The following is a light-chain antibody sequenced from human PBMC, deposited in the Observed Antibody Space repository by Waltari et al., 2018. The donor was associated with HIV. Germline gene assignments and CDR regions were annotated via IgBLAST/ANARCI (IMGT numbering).Light chain of an antibody. V-gene: IGKV3-15*01. CDR2: GAS. CDR1: QSVSRN. CDR3: QQYNHWPLA. Sequence: EIVMTQSPSIMSVSPGERATLSCRASQSVSRNLAWYQRRPGQAPSLLIYGASVRATDIPARFSGSGSGTEFTLTISSLQSEDFAFYSCQQYNHWPLAFGQGTKVE. J-gene: IGKJ1*01.